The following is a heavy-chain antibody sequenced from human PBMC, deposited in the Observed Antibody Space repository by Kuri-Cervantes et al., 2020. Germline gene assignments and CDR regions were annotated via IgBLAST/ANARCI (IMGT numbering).Heavy chain of an antibody. J-gene: IGHJ4*02. D-gene: IGHD3-10*01. V-gene: IGHV3-30*01. CDR3: ARDRGLLWFRELWY. CDR2: ISYDGSNK. CDR1: GFTLSTYT. Sequence: GESLKISCAASGFTLSTYTMNWVRQAPGKGLEWVAVISYDGSNKYYADSVKGRFTISRDNSKNTLYLQMNSLRAEDTAVYYCARDRGLLWFRELWYWGQGTLVTVSS.